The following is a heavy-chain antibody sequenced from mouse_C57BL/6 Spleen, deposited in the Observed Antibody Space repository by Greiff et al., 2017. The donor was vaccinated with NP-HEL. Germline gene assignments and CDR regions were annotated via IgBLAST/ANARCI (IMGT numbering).Heavy chain of an antibody. D-gene: IGHD2-4*01. CDR2: ISSGSSTI. J-gene: IGHJ3*01. CDR1: GFTFSDYG. Sequence: EVKVEESGGGLVKPGGSLKLSCAASGFTFSDYGMHWVRQAPEKGLEWVAYISSGSSTIYYADTVKGRFTISRDNAKNTLFLQMTSLRSEDTAMYYCARNYDYDGASWFAYWGQGTLVTVSA. V-gene: IGHV5-17*01. CDR3: ARNYDYDGASWFAY.